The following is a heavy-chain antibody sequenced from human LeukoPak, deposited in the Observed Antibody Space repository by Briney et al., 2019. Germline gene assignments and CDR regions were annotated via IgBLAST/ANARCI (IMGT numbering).Heavy chain of an antibody. D-gene: IGHD3-3*01. Sequence: GASVKVSCKASGYTFTGYYMHWVRQAPGQGLEWMGWINPNSGGTNYAQKFQGRVTMTRDTSISTAYMELSRLRSDDTAVYYCARERGGDFGVVPRFDPWGQGTLVTVSS. J-gene: IGHJ5*02. CDR3: ARERGGDFGVVPRFDP. CDR2: INPNSGGT. V-gene: IGHV1-2*02. CDR1: GYTFTGYY.